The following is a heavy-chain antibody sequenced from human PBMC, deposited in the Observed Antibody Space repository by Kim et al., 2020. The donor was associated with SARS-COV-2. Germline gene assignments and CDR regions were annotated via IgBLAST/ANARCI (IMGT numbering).Heavy chain of an antibody. D-gene: IGHD4-17*01. CDR2: INQDGSAT. Sequence: GGSLRLSCVVSGFPSSRYLMNWVRQAPGKGLEWVANINQDGSATDYADSVKGRFSVSRDNARNSLFLEMKSLRVDDTAVYYCGIGHYGSRGLGTLVTVSP. CDR3: GIGHYGS. J-gene: IGHJ4*02. V-gene: IGHV3-7*01. CDR1: GFPSSRYL.